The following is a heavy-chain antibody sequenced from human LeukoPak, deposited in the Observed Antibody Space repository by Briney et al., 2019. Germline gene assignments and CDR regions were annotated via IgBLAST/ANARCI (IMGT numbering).Heavy chain of an antibody. Sequence: SETLSLTCTVSRDSISSYYWSWIRQPPGKGQEWVGYIYYSGSTNCNPSLKSRVTISVDTSKNQFSLKLSSVTGADTAVYYCARGLYYSDSSGYYPSFDHWGQGTLVTVSS. J-gene: IGHJ4*02. D-gene: IGHD3-22*01. V-gene: IGHV4-59*01. CDR3: ARGLYYSDSSGYYPSFDH. CDR2: IYYSGST. CDR1: RDSISSYY.